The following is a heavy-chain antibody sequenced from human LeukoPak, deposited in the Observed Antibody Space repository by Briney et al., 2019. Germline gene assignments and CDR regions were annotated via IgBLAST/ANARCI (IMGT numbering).Heavy chain of an antibody. CDR2: IYTGGQT. CDR1: GFIVSGDY. Sequence: GGSLRLSCAASGFIVSGDYMSWVRQAPGKGLEWGSVIYTGGQTYYADSVKGRFTISRDNSKNTLYLQMNSLRVEDTAVYYCARHDWFEPWGQGTLVTVSS. J-gene: IGHJ5*02. CDR3: ARHDWFEP. V-gene: IGHV3-66*04.